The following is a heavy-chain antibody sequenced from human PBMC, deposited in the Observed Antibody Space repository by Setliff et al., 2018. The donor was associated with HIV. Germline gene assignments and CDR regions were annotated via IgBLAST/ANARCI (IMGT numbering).Heavy chain of an antibody. D-gene: IGHD6-13*01. J-gene: IGHJ2*01. Sequence: SETLSLTCTVSGGSISDISYYWGWIRQHPGKGLEWIGSLFYSGSTYYNPSLKGRVTISVDTSKNQFSLKLISLTAADTAVYYCARDAGRSWEVGCWYFDLWGRGSLVTVSS. CDR1: GGSISDISYY. V-gene: IGHV4-39*07. CDR3: ARDAGRSWEVGCWYFDL. CDR2: LFYSGST.